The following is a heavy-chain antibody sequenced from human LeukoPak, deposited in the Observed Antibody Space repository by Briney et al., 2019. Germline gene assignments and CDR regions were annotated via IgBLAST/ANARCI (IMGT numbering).Heavy chain of an antibody. J-gene: IGHJ4*02. Sequence: GGSLRLSCAASGFTFSSYSMNWVRQAPEKGLEWVSSISSSSSYIYYADSVKGRFTISRDNAKNSLYLQMNSLRAEDTAVYYCASSGYPFPDYNPGISIYWGQGTLVTVSS. V-gene: IGHV3-21*01. CDR1: GFTFSSYS. D-gene: IGHD3-22*01. CDR3: ASSGYPFPDYNPGISIY. CDR2: ISSSSSYI.